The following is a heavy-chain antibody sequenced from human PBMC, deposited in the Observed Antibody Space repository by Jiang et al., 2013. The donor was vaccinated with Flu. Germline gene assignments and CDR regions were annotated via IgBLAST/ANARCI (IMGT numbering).Heavy chain of an antibody. CDR3: AKDQSPSIVGAPWSYYYYGMDV. V-gene: IGHV3-23*01. D-gene: IGHD1-26*01. CDR2: IGGSGGST. CDR1: GFTSSTYA. J-gene: IGHJ6*02. Sequence: GLVQPGGSLRLSCAASGFTSSTYAMSWVRQAPGKGLEWVSAIGGSGGSTYFADSVKGRFTISRDNSKNTLYLQMNSLRAEDTAVYYCAKDQSPSIVGAPWSYYYYGMDVWGQGTTVTVSS.